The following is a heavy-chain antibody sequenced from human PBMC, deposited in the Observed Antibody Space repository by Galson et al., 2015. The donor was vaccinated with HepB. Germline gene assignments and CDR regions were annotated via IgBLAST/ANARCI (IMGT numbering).Heavy chain of an antibody. CDR3: ARGRYSSGWLRYFDY. CDR1: GGSFSGYY. J-gene: IGHJ4*02. V-gene: IGHV4-34*01. CDR2: INHSGST. D-gene: IGHD6-19*01. Sequence: SETLSLTCAVYGGSFSGYYWSWIRQPPGKGLEWIGEINHSGSTNYSPSLKSRVTISVDTSKNQFSLKLSSVTAADTAVYYCARGRYSSGWLRYFDYWGQGTLVTVSS.